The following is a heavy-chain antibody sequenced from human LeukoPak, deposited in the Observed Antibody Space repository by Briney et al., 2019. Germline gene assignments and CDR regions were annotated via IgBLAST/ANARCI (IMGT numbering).Heavy chain of an antibody. D-gene: IGHD2-15*01. CDR1: GFTFSNYW. CDR2: IKQDASEM. Sequence: GGSLRLSCAASGFTFSNYWMTWVRQAPGKGPEWVANIKQDASEMYYVDSVKGRFTISRDNAKNSLYLQMNSLRAEDTAVYYCARDRYCSGNWGQGTLVTVSS. J-gene: IGHJ4*02. V-gene: IGHV3-7*04. CDR3: ARDRYCSGN.